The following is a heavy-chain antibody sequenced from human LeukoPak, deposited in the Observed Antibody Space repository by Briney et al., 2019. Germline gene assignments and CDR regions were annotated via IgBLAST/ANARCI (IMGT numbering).Heavy chain of an antibody. V-gene: IGHV3-48*04. D-gene: IGHD3-16*01. CDR2: ISSSSSTI. CDR1: GFTFSSYS. CDR3: ARYRGERAYHDH. Sequence: GGSLRLSCAASGFTFSSYSMNWVRQAPGKGLEWVPFISSSSSTIYYADSVKGRFTISRDNAKNSLYLQMNSLRAEDTAVYYCARYRGERAYHDHWGQGTRVTVSS. J-gene: IGHJ4*02.